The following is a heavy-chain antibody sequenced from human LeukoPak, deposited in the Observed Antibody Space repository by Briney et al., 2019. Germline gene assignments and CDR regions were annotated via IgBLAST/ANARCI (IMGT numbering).Heavy chain of an antibody. CDR3: ARRTIFGVVYTPFDY. CDR1: GGSISSSSYY. V-gene: IGHV4-39*01. Sequence: PSETLSLTCTVSGGSISSSSYYWGWIRQPPGKGLEWIGSIYYSGSTYYNPSLKSRVTISVHTSKNQFSLTLSSVTAADTAVYYCARRTIFGVVYTPFDYWGQGTLVTVSS. CDR2: IYYSGST. J-gene: IGHJ4*02. D-gene: IGHD3-3*01.